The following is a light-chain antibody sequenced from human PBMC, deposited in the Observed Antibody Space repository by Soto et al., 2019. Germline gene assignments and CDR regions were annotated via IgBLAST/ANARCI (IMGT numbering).Light chain of an antibody. CDR3: QHYDWSLKWT. Sequence: EILLTQSRATLSLSPGDRGTLSCRASQNVRTTYLAWYQQKFGQAHRLLIYGAYTRATGVPHRFSGSGSGTDFTLTVSELEPEDFAVYYCQHYDWSLKWTFGPGTKLDIK. CDR2: GAY. V-gene: IGKV3-20*01. J-gene: IGKJ1*01. CDR1: QNVRTTY.